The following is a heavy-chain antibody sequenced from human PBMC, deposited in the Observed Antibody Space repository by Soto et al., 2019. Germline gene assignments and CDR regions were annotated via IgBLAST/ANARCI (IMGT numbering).Heavy chain of an antibody. CDR1: GGSISSGGYS. J-gene: IGHJ4*02. Sequence: QLQLQESGSGLVKPSQTLSLTCAVSGGSISSGGYSWSWIRQPPGKGLEWIGYIYHSGSTYYNPSLKSRVPISVDRSKNQFPLKLSSVTAADPAVYYCARASTTVTTLDYWGQGTLVTVSS. D-gene: IGHD4-17*01. CDR2: IYHSGST. V-gene: IGHV4-30-2*01. CDR3: ARASTTVTTLDY.